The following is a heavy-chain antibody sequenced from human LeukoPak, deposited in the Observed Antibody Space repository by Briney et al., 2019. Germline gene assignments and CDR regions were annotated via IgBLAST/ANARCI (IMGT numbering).Heavy chain of an antibody. V-gene: IGHV3-21*01. D-gene: IGHD3-10*01. CDR3: ARDRYYGSGSSSGMDV. CDR2: ISSSSSYI. Sequence: GGSLRLSCAASGFTFSSYSMNWVRQAPGKGLEWVSSISSSSSYIYYADSVKGRFTISRDNAKNSLYLQMNSLRAEDTAVYYCARDRYYGSGSSSGMDVWGQGTTVTVS. CDR1: GFTFSSYS. J-gene: IGHJ6*02.